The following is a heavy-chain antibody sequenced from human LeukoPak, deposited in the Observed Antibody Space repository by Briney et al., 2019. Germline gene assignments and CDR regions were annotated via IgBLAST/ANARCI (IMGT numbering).Heavy chain of an antibody. CDR1: GFIFSSYW. CDR2: IKQDGSQK. V-gene: IGHV3-7*01. Sequence: GGSLRLSCAAPGFIFSSYWMTWVRQAPGKGLEWVANIKQDGSQKYYVDSVKGRFTISRDNAKNSLYLQMNSLKAEDTAVYYCARENWANDYWGQGTLVTVSS. J-gene: IGHJ4*02. CDR3: ARENWANDY. D-gene: IGHD7-27*01.